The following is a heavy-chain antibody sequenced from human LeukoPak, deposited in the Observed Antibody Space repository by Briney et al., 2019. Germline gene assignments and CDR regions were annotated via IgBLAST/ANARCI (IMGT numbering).Heavy chain of an antibody. D-gene: IGHD1-26*01. CDR1: GYTFTSYD. Sequence: GASVKVSCKASGYTFTSYDFNWLRQAPGQGLEWMGGIIPIFGTANYAQKFQGRVTITADESTSTAYMELSSLRSEDTAVYYCARDLPTPEATNLGGPFYYYYGMDVWGQGTTVTVSS. V-gene: IGHV1-69*13. CDR2: IIPIFGTA. CDR3: ARDLPTPEATNLGGPFYYYYGMDV. J-gene: IGHJ6*02.